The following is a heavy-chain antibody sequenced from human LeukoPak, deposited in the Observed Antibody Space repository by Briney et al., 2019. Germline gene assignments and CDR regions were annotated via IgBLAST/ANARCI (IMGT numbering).Heavy chain of an antibody. V-gene: IGHV4-59*01. CDR1: AGSISSNY. J-gene: IGHJ4*02. Sequence: SETLSLTCTVSAGSISSNYWSWIRQPPGKGLEWIGYIYYSGSTNYNPSLKSQVTISVDTPKNQFSLKLSSVTAAETAVSYCAREGGEWELLGYFDYWGQGTLVTVSS. CDR2: IYYSGST. D-gene: IGHD1-26*01. CDR3: AREGGEWELLGYFDY.